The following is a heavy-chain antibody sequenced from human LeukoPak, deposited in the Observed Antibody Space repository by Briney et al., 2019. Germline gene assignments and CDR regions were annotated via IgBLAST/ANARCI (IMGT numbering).Heavy chain of an antibody. V-gene: IGHV4-39*01. D-gene: IGHD3-10*01. J-gene: IGHJ4*02. CDR3: ARVEVRPMVRGVIDY. CDR2: IYYSGST. CDR1: GGSISSSSYY. Sequence: SETLSLTCTVSGGSISSSSYYWGWIRQPPGKGLEWIGSIYYSGSTYYHPSLKSRVTISVDTSKNQFSLKLSSVTAADTAVYYCARVEVRPMVRGVIDYWGQGTLVTVSS.